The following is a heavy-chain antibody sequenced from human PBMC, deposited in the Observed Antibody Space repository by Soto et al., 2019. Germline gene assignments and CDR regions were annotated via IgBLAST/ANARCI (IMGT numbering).Heavy chain of an antibody. CDR3: ARSGNCDILTGYPYYFDY. CDR1: GFTFSSYS. Sequence: PGGSLRLSCAASGFTFSSYSTNWVRQAPGKGLEWVSSISSSSSYIYYADSVKGRFTISRDNAKNSPYLQMNSLRAEDTAVYYCARSGNCDILTGYPYYFDYWGQGTLVTVSS. CDR2: ISSSSSYI. D-gene: IGHD3-9*01. V-gene: IGHV3-21*01. J-gene: IGHJ4*02.